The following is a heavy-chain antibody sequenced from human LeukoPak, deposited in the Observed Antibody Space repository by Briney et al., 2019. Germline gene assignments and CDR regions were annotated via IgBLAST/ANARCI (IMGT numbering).Heavy chain of an antibody. CDR3: ARNILFAFDI. CDR2: ISSSISYI. Sequence: GGSLRLSCAASGFTFSSYSMKWVRQAPGKGLEWVSSISSSISYIYYVDSVKGRFTISRDNAKNSLYLQMNSLRAEDTAVYYCARNILFAFDIWGQGTMVTVSS. J-gene: IGHJ3*02. CDR1: GFTFSSYS. V-gene: IGHV3-21*01. D-gene: IGHD2/OR15-2a*01.